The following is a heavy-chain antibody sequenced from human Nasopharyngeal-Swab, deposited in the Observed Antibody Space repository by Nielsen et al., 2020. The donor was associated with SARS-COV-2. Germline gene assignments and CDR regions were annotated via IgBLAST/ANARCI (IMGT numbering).Heavy chain of an antibody. Sequence: GESLKISCAASGFTFSDYYMSWIRQAPGKGLEWVAVISYDGSNKYYADSVKGRFTISRDNSKNTLYLQMNSLRAEDTAVYYCATPRGTMIDPLDYWGQGTLVTVSS. CDR2: ISYDGSNK. D-gene: IGHD3-22*01. J-gene: IGHJ4*02. V-gene: IGHV3-30*03. CDR1: GFTFSDYY. CDR3: ATPRGTMIDPLDY.